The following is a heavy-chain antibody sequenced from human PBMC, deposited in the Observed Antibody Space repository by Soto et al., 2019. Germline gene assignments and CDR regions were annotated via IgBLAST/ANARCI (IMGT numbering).Heavy chain of an antibody. J-gene: IGHJ1*01. Sequence: QVQLVQSGAEVKKPGSSVKVSCKASGGTFSSYAISWVRQAPGQGLEWMGGIIPIFGTANYAQKFQGRVTITADESTRTAYMELSSLRSEDTAVYYCARGPLTDSSGYYYTEYFQHWGQGTLVTVSS. CDR3: ARGPLTDSSGYYYTEYFQH. CDR2: IIPIFGTA. CDR1: GGTFSSYA. D-gene: IGHD3-22*01. V-gene: IGHV1-69*12.